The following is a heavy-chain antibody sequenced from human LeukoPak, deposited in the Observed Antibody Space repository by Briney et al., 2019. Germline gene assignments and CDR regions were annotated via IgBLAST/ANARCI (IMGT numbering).Heavy chain of an antibody. CDR2: IYTSVST. J-gene: IGHJ3*02. CDR1: GGSISSYY. CDR3: ARDFGNSDAFDI. D-gene: IGHD1-14*01. Sequence: SETLSLTCTVSGGSISSYYWSWIRQPAGKGLEGIGRIYTSVSTNYNPSLKSRVTMSVDTSKNQFSLKQSSVTAADTAVYYCARDFGNSDAFDIWGQGKMVTVSS. V-gene: IGHV4-4*07.